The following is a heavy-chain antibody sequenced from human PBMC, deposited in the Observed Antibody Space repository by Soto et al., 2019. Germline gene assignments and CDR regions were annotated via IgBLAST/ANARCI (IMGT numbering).Heavy chain of an antibody. V-gene: IGHV1-18*04. Sequence: GASVKVSCKASGYSFTTHGISWVRRAPGHGLEWMGWISAYNGDTHYAQRFQGRLTMTTDTSTSTAYMELRSLTSDDTAVYYCARDPPFSGILRGTPLMDVWGQGTTVA. D-gene: IGHD4-17*01. CDR3: ARDPPFSGILRGTPLMDV. J-gene: IGHJ6*02. CDR1: GYSFTTHG. CDR2: ISAYNGDT.